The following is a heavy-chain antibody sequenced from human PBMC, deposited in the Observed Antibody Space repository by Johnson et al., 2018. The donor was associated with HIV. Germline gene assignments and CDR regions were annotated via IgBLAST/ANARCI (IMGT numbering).Heavy chain of an antibody. Sequence: QVQLVESGGGVVQPGRSLRLSCAASGFTFSSYAMHWVRQAPGKGLEWVAVISYDGSNKYYADSVKGRFTISRDNSKNTLYLQMNKLGVEDTALYYCARQHSDESSGQGGGLDIWGQGTMVTVSS. D-gene: IGHD3-22*01. V-gene: IGHV3-30*04. J-gene: IGHJ3*02. CDR2: ISYDGSNK. CDR1: GFTFSSYA. CDR3: ARQHSDESSGQGGGLDI.